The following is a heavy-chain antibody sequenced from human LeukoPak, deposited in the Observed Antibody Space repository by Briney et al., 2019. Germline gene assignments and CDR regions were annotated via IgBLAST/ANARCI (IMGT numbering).Heavy chain of an antibody. CDR3: ARLYYESHWGFFDH. V-gene: IGHV1-2*02. D-gene: IGHD3-16*01. CDR2: INPNSGGT. CDR1: GYTFTGYY. J-gene: IGHJ4*02. Sequence: GASVKVSCKASGYTFTGYYMHWVRQAPGQGLEWMGWINPNSGGTNYAQKFQGRVTMTRDTSISTAYMELSRLRSDDTAVYYCARLYYESHWGFFDHWGQGTLVSVSS.